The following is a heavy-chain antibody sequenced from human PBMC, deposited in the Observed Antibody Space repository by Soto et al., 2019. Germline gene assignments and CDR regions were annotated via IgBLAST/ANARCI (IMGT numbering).Heavy chain of an antibody. CDR3: ESKDRRDSSGYYYFDY. V-gene: IGHV4-39*01. CDR1: GGSISSSRCH. Sequence: PSETLSLTCTVSGGSISSSRCHWGWIRQPPGKGLEWIASIKYSGTTFYNPSLKSRVTLSVDTSKNQFSLKLSSVTAADTAVYYFESKDRRDSSGYYYFDYWGQGTLVNVSS. J-gene: IGHJ4*02. CDR2: IKYSGTT. D-gene: IGHD3-22*01.